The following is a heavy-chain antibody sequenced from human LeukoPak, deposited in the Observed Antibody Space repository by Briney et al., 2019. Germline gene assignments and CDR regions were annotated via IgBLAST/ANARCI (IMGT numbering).Heavy chain of an antibody. CDR2: VNLNSGGT. J-gene: IGHJ4*02. D-gene: IGHD3-22*01. Sequence: GASVKVSCKTSGYTFTAYYMHWVRQAPGQGLEWMGWVNLNSGGTNYAQKFQGRVTMTRDTSISTAYMYLSSLISDDTAFYYCAREGIIVVPYHFDYWGQGTLVTVSS. CDR1: GYTFTAYY. CDR3: AREGIIVVPYHFDY. V-gene: IGHV1-2*02.